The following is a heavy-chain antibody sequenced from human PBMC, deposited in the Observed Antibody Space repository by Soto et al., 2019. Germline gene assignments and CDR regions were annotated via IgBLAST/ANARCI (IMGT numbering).Heavy chain of an antibody. J-gene: IGHJ4*02. V-gene: IGHV3-7*01. CDR1: GFMFGTYW. Sequence: LRLSCAATGFMFGTYWMSWVRQAPGKGLEWVANIKHDGNEKYYADSVKGRFTVSRDNVKNFLHLQMSSLRGDDTGVYFCVRATLSWGHYYFRGLDVWGQGTLVTVSS. D-gene: IGHD3-22*01. CDR3: VRATLSWGHYYFRGLDV. CDR2: IKHDGNEK.